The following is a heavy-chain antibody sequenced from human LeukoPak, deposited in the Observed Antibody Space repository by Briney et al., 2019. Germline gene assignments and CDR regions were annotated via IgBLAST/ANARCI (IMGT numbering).Heavy chain of an antibody. CDR3: ARLACSNTTCYLDP. D-gene: IGHD2-2*01. CDR1: GYSFVSYW. CDR2: IYPGDSDT. V-gene: IGHV5-51*01. Sequence: GESLKISCKASGYSFVSYWIGWVRQMPGKGLEWMGIIYPGDSDTRYTPSFQGQVAISADKSISTAYLQWSSLKAPDTAMYYCARLACSNTTCYLDPWGQGTLVTVSS. J-gene: IGHJ5*02.